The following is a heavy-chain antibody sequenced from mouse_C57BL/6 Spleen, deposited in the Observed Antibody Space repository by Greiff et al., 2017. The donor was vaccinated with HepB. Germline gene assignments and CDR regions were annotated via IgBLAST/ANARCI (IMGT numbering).Heavy chain of an antibody. Sequence: EVMLVESGGGLVQPGGSMKLSCVASGFTFSNYWMNWVRQSPEKGLEWVAQIRLKSDNYATHYAESVKGRFTISRDDSKSSVYLQMNNLRAEDTGIYYCTEHYDYDEGFAYWGQGTLVTVSA. CDR2: IRLKSDNYAT. CDR3: TEHYDYDEGFAY. CDR1: GFTFSNYW. J-gene: IGHJ3*01. D-gene: IGHD2-4*01. V-gene: IGHV6-3*01.